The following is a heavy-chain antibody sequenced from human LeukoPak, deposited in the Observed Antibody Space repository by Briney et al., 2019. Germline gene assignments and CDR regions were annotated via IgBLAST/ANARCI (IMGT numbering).Heavy chain of an antibody. J-gene: IGHJ1*01. CDR1: GGSISSSSYY. V-gene: IGHV4-39*02. D-gene: IGHD3-22*01. CDR2: IYYSGRT. Sequence: PSETLSLTCTVSGGSISSSSYYWGWIRQPPGKGLEWIGDIYYSGRTYYNLSLRNRVSISLDTSKNRFSLTLTSVTAADTAAYYCARRRYYDSTGFFDWGRGSLVIVSS. CDR3: ARRRYYDSTGFFD.